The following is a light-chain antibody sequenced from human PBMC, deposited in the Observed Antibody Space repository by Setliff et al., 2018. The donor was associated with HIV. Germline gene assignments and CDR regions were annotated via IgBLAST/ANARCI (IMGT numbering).Light chain of an antibody. J-gene: IGLJ1*01. CDR3: LSYTGSDTFV. CDR2: DVS. Sequence: QSALSQPASVSGSPGQSITISCTGTPSAVGGFTLVSWYQKYPDRVPKLIIDDVSKRPSRVSDRFSGSKSANTASLTISGLQAEDEADYYCLSYTGSDTFVFGSGTKVTVL. CDR1: PSAVGGFTL. V-gene: IGLV2-23*02.